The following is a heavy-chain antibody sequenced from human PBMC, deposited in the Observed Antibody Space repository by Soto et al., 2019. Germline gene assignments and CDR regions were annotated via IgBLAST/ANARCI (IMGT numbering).Heavy chain of an antibody. CDR1: DVSSDRSVYY. D-gene: IGHD2-15*01. CDR3: GKVLVGATGHTDSAS. CDR2: IDYNGVT. Sequence: PHTSSVADVSSDRSVYYWGRKSTPPGRGLEWIGNIDYNGVTYSNPSLKSRVTISRDTSKNQFSLKLTSVTAADTALYYCGKVLVGATGHTDSASLGPGTLVPGSS. J-gene: IGHJ4*02. V-gene: IGHV4-39*01.